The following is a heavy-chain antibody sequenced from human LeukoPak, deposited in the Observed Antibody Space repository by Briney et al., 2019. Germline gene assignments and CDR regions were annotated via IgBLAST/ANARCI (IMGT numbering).Heavy chain of an antibody. CDR1: GLTFNTYW. D-gene: IGHD3-22*01. J-gene: IGHJ2*01. V-gene: IGHV3-74*01. CDR3: VTGHYDSRMYFDL. CDR2: IKFDGSLA. Sequence: GGSLRLSCGASGLTFNTYWIHWVRQAPGKGLVWVSQIKFDGSLASYADSVKGRFTISRDNTKNTLYLQMNSLGTEDTAVYYCVTGHYDSRMYFDLWGRGTLVIASS.